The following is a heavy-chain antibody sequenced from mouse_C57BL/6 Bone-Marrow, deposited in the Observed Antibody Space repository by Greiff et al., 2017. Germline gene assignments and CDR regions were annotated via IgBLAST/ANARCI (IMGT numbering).Heavy chain of an antibody. CDR3: ARTYGRGRGNAMDY. CDR2: IYPGDGDT. Sequence: VQLQESGPELVKPGASVKISCKASGYAFSSSWMNWVKQRPGKGLEWIGRIYPGDGDTNYNGKFKGKATLTADKSSSTAYMQLSSLTSEDSAVYFGARTYGRGRGNAMDYWGQGTSVTVSS. D-gene: IGHD2-1*01. V-gene: IGHV1-82*01. CDR1: GYAFSSSW. J-gene: IGHJ4*01.